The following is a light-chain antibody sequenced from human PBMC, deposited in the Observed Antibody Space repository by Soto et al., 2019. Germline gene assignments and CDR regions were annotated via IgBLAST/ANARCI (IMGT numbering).Light chain of an antibody. CDR2: EVS. CDR1: SSDVGSYDF. Sequence: QSVLTQPASVSGSPGQSITISCTGTSSDVGSYDFVSWYQQHPGKAPKLIICEVSNRPSGVSNRFSGSKSGSTASLTISGLQAEDEADYYCSSYSISSTPYVFGYGTKVTVL. J-gene: IGLJ1*01. CDR3: SSYSISSTPYV. V-gene: IGLV2-14*01.